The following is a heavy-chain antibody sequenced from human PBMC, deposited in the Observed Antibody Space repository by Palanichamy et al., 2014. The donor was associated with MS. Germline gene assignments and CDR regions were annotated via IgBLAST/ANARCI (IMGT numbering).Heavy chain of an antibody. CDR2: IDHGGST. J-gene: IGHJ4*02. V-gene: IGHV4-34*01. D-gene: IGHD6-13*01. Sequence: QVQLQQWGAGLSKPSETLSVTCAVQGGSLSGYYWSWIRQPPGKGLEWIGEIDHGGSTNYSPSLKSRVIMLIDTSKNQSSLKVTSVTAADTAVYYCARGGSTWYLDSWGQGTLVTVSS. CDR3: ARGGSTWYLDS. CDR1: GGSLSGYY.